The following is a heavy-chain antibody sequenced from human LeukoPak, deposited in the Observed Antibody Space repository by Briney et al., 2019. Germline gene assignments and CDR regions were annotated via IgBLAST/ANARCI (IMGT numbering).Heavy chain of an antibody. V-gene: IGHV4-39*07. Sequence: SETLSLTCTVSGGSISSSSYYWGWIRQPPGKGLEWIGSIYYSGSTYYNPSLKSRITISVDTSKNQFSLKLSSVTAADTAVYYCARGSAVAGHFDYWGQGTLVTVSS. D-gene: IGHD6-19*01. CDR1: GGSISSSSYY. CDR3: ARGSAVAGHFDY. CDR2: IYYSGST. J-gene: IGHJ4*02.